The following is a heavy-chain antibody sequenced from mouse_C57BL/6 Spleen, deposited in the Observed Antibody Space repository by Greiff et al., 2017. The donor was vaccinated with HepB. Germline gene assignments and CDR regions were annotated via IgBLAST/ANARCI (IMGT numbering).Heavy chain of an antibody. Sequence: QVQLKQSGPELVKPGASVKISCKASGYAFSSSWMNWVKQRPGKGLEWIGRIYPGDGDTNYNGKFKGKATLTADKSSSTAYMQRSSLTSEDSAVYFLSSYYDCSSHWYFDVWGTGTTVTVSS. J-gene: IGHJ1*03. D-gene: IGHD1-1*01. CDR3: SSYYDCSSHWYFDV. V-gene: IGHV1-82*01. CDR2: IYPGDGDT. CDR1: GYAFSSSW.